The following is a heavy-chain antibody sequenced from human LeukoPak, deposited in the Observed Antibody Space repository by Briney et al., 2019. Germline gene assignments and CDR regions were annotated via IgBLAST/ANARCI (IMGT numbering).Heavy chain of an antibody. Sequence: GASVKVSCKASRGTFSSYAISWVRQAPGQGLEWMGRIIPILGIANYAQKFQGRVTITADKSTSTAYMELSSLRSEDTAVYYCASPLLLAAAGTEAFDIWGQGTMVTVSS. D-gene: IGHD6-13*01. CDR1: RGTFSSYA. CDR2: IIPILGIA. CDR3: ASPLLLAAAGTEAFDI. J-gene: IGHJ3*02. V-gene: IGHV1-69*04.